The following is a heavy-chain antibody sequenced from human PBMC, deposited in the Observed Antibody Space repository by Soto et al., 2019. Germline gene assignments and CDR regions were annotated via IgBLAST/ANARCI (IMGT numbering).Heavy chain of an antibody. CDR3: ARGRGTHKF. J-gene: IGHJ4*02. Sequence: PSETLALTCGVSGVTLSGYYWIWIRQTPGKTLEWIGCIYFNGTTNYNPSLKSRVTISLDMSKNQFSLKLRSVTATDTAVYHCARGRGTHKFWGRGALVTVS. CDR1: GVTLSGYY. D-gene: IGHD3-16*01. CDR2: IYFNGTT. V-gene: IGHV4-59*01.